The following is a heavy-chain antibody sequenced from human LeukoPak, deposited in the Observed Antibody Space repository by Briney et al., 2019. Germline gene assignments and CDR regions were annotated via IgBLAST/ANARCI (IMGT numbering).Heavy chain of an antibody. J-gene: IGHJ4*02. Sequence: GASVKVSYKASGYTFTSYYMHWVRQAPGQGLEWMGVINPSDGSTIYAQKFRGRFTMTTDTSTSTVYMELSSLRSDDTAVYYCARDCGITFGGAPLYYFDYWGQGTLVTVSS. V-gene: IGHV1-46*01. CDR3: ARDCGITFGGAPLYYFDY. D-gene: IGHD3-16*01. CDR2: INPSDGST. CDR1: GYTFTSYY.